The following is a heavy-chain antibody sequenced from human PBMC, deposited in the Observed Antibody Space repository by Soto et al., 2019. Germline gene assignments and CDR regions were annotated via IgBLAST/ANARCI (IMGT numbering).Heavy chain of an antibody. D-gene: IGHD1-26*01. J-gene: IGHJ4*02. CDR2: IWYDGSNK. V-gene: IGHV3-33*01. CDR1: GFSFSSYG. Sequence: GGSLRLSCAASGFSFSSYGMHWVRQAPGKGREWVAVIWYDGSNKYYADSVKGRFTISKDNSQTTVYLQMNSLRAEDTAVYYCTRDPYGGSRYYFDSWGQGTLVTVSS. CDR3: TRDPYGGSRYYFDS.